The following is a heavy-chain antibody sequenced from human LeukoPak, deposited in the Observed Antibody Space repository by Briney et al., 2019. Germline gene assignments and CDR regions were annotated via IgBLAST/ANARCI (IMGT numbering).Heavy chain of an antibody. J-gene: IGHJ4*02. V-gene: IGHV3-53*01. Sequence: PGGSLRLSCAASGFIVSDSCMSWVRQAPGKGLEWVSVFYSGGSTKYADSVKGRFTISRDDFKNTLYLQMNSLRAEDTAVYYCARDPSSGWYLGHWGQGILVTVSS. CDR1: GFIVSDSC. D-gene: IGHD6-19*01. CDR3: ARDPSSGWYLGH. CDR2: FYSGGST.